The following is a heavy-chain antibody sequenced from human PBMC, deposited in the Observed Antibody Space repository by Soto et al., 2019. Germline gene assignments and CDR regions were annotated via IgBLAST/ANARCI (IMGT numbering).Heavy chain of an antibody. D-gene: IGHD2-15*01. CDR3: ARGVCSGEPCRPAYYLDY. Sequence: ASVKVSCKASGYSFTYYDINWVRQAAGQGLEWMGWLNPRNGNSAYAQKFQGRVTMTRDTSISTAYMELTSLKSDDTAVYYCARGVCSGEPCRPAYYLDYTGQGTQVTVP. CDR1: GYSFTYYD. J-gene: IGHJ4*02. CDR2: LNPRNGNS. V-gene: IGHV1-8*01.